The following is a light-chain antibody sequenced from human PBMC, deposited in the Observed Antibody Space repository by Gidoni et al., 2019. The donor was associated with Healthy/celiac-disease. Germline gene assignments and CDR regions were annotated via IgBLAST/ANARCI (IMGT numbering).Light chain of an antibody. CDR2: GNS. CDR1: SSNIGAGYD. CDR3: QSYDSSLSCVV. J-gene: IGLJ2*01. Sequence: QSVLTQPPSVSGAPGQRVTISCTGSSSNIGAGYDVHWYQQLPGTAPKLHIYGNSNRPSGLPDRFSGSKSGTSASLAITGLQAEDEADYYCQSYDSSLSCVVFGGGTKLTVL. V-gene: IGLV1-40*01.